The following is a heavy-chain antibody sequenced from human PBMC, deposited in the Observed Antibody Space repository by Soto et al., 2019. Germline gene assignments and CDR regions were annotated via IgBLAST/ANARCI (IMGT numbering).Heavy chain of an antibody. CDR1: GFSLSNARMG. V-gene: IGHV2-26*01. CDR2: IFSNDEK. D-gene: IGHD7-27*01. J-gene: IGHJ4*02. Sequence: QVTLKESGPVLVNPTETLTLTCTVSGFSLSNARMGVSWIRQPPGKALEWLAHIFSNDEKSYSISLKSRLTISKDTSKSQVVLTMTNRDPVDTATYYCARIPTPFPWGYYFDYWGQGTLVTVSS. CDR3: ARIPTPFPWGYYFDY.